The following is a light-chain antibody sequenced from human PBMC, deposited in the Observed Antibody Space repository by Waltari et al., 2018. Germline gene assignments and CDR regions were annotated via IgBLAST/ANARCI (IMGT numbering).Light chain of an antibody. J-gene: IGLJ3*02. CDR3: CSYAGSFTWV. Sequence: QFAPTQPASVSGSPGQSITIPCTGTSSDVGSYNLVSRYQQHPGKAPKLMIYEVSKPPSGFFICFAGSKSADTAALTISGLQAEDGADYYCCSYAGSFTWVFGGGTRLTVL. CDR2: EVS. V-gene: IGLV2-23*02. CDR1: SSDVGSYNL.